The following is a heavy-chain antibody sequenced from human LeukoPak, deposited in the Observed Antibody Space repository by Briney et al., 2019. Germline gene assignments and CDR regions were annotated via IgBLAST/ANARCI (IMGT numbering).Heavy chain of an antibody. D-gene: IGHD3-10*01. Sequence: GASVKVSCKASGYTFTNYGISWVRQAPGQGLEWMGWISAYNGNTNYAQKLQGRVTMTTDTSTSTAYMELRSLRSDDTAVYYCARDRSITMVRGVRSWFDPWGQGTLVTVSS. V-gene: IGHV1-18*01. J-gene: IGHJ5*02. CDR3: ARDRSITMVRGVRSWFDP. CDR2: ISAYNGNT. CDR1: GYTFTNYG.